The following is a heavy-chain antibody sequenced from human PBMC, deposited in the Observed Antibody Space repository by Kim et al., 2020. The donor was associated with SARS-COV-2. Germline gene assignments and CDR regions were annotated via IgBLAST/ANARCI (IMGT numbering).Heavy chain of an antibody. J-gene: IGHJ6*02. D-gene: IGHD3-10*01. CDR3: ARVNNLREYYYGSGRVYYYYYGMDV. CDR1: GGSFSGYY. V-gene: IGHV4-34*01. CDR2: INHSGST. Sequence: SETLSLTCAVYGGSFSGYYWSWIRQPPGKGLEWIGEINHSGSTNYNPSLKSRVTISVDTSKNQFSLKLSSVTAADTAVYYCARVNNLREYYYGSGRVYYYYYGMDVWGQGTTVTVSS.